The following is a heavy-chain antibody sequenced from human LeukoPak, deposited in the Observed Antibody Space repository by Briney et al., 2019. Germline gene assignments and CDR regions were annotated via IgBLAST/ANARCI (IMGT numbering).Heavy chain of an antibody. CDR3: AKEGYCSGGTCYSTMNWFDP. J-gene: IGHJ5*02. D-gene: IGHD2-15*01. V-gene: IGHV1-18*01. CDR1: GYRFTSYG. Sequence: ASVKVSCKASGYRFTSYGITWVRQAPGQGLEWMGWISAYNGNTNYAQKLQGRVTLTTDTSTSTAYMELRSLRSDDTAVYYCAKEGYCSGGTCYSTMNWFDPWGQGTLVTVSS. CDR2: ISAYNGNT.